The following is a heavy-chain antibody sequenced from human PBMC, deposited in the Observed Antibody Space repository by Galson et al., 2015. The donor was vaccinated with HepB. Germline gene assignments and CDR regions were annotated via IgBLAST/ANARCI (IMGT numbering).Heavy chain of an antibody. CDR3: GRMGVATGVDY. CDR1: GFSLDTSGVS. Sequence: PALVKPTQTLTLTCTFSGFSLDTSGVSVSWIRLPPGKALEWLALIDWDDDKFYSTSLKTRLTISRDTSTNQVVLTMTNMDPADTATYYCGRMGVATGVDYWGQGTLVTVSA. V-gene: IGHV2-70*01. J-gene: IGHJ4*02. CDR2: IDWDDDK. D-gene: IGHD5-12*01.